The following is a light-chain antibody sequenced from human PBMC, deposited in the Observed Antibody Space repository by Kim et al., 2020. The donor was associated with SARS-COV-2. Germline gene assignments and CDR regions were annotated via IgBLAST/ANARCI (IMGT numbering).Light chain of an antibody. CDR3: QQYGTSPIT. Sequence: EIVLTQSPGTLSLSPGQRAILSCRASESVYSRHLAWYQQKPGQAPRPLIYGASYRSSGVPDRFSGSGSGTDFSLTINRLEPEDFAVYYCQQYGTSPITFGQGTRLEIK. CDR1: ESVYSRH. V-gene: IGKV3-20*01. CDR2: GAS. J-gene: IGKJ5*01.